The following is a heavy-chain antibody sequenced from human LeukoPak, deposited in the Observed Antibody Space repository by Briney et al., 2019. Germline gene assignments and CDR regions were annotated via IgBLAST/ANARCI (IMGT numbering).Heavy chain of an antibody. CDR1: GGPISSSSYY. D-gene: IGHD2-2*01. CDR2: IYYSGST. CDR3: ARQLGYCSSASCYADKVDY. Sequence: SETLSLTCTVSGGPISSSSYYWGWIRQPPGKGLEWIGSIYYSGSTYYNPSLKSRVTISVDTSKNQFSPKLSSVTAADTAVYYCARQLGYCSSASCYADKVDYWGQGTLVTVSS. J-gene: IGHJ4*02. V-gene: IGHV4-39*01.